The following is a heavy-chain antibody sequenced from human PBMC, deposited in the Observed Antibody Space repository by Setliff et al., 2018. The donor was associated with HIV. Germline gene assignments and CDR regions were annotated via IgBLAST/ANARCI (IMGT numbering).Heavy chain of an antibody. CDR2: INSDGSTT. J-gene: IGHJ4*02. Sequence: PGGSLRLSCEASEFTFSDSWMHWVRQVPGQGLVWVSTINSDGSTTSYADSVKGRFTISRDSSKNTLYLQMDSLRTEDTAVYYCAKTQGWYLIDYWGQGTLVTVSS. CDR3: AKTQGWYLIDY. V-gene: IGHV3-74*01. CDR1: EFTFSDSW. D-gene: IGHD6-19*01.